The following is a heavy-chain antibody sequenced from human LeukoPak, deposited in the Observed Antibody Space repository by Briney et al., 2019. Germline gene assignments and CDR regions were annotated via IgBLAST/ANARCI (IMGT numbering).Heavy chain of an antibody. V-gene: IGHV3-74*01. CDR1: GFTFSSYW. CDR2: INSDGRIT. CDR3: ARRAAGRPGADYFQH. Sequence: GGSLRLSCVASGFTFSSYWMHWVRRVPGKGPVWVSRINSDGRITSYADSVKGRFTISRDNAKNSLYLQMNSLRDEDTAVYYCARRAAGRPGADYFQHWGQGILVTVSS. D-gene: IGHD3-10*01. J-gene: IGHJ1*01.